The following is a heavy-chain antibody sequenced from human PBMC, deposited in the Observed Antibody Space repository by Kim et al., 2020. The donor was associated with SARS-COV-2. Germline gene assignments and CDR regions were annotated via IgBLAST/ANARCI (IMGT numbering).Heavy chain of an antibody. Sequence: SETLSLTCTVSGGSISSYYWSWIRQPPGKGLEWIGYIYYSGSTNYNPSLKSRVTISVDTSKNQFSLKLSSVTAADTAVYYCARMGFMTTVTPYYFDYWGQGTLVTVSS. J-gene: IGHJ4*02. V-gene: IGHV4-59*01. CDR1: GGSISSYY. D-gene: IGHD4-17*01. CDR3: ARMGFMTTVTPYYFDY. CDR2: IYYSGST.